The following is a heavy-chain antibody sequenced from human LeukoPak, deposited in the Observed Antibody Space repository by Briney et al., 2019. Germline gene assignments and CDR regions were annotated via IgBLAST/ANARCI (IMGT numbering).Heavy chain of an antibody. J-gene: IGHJ4*02. Sequence: SETLSLTCTVSGGSISSSSYYWGWIRQPPGKGLEWIGSIYYSGSTYYNPSLKSRVTTSVDTSKNQFSLKLSSVTAADTAVYYCARLGKRWLHRHGVDYWGQGTLVTVSS. CDR1: GGSISSSSYY. CDR2: IYYSGST. V-gene: IGHV4-39*01. D-gene: IGHD5-24*01. CDR3: ARLGKRWLHRHGVDY.